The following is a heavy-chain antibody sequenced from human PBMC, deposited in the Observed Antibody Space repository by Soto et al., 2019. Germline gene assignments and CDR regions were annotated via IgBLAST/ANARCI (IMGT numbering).Heavy chain of an antibody. J-gene: IGHJ4*02. CDR2: IWYDGSNK. CDR3: ARATTGPYGY. Sequence: QVQLVESGGGVVQPGRSLRLSCAASGFTFSSYGMHWVRQAPGKGLEWVAVIWYDGSNKYYADSVKGRFTISRDNSKNTLYLQLNSLRAEDTAVYYWARATTGPYGYWGQGTLVTVSS. D-gene: IGHD1-26*01. V-gene: IGHV3-33*01. CDR1: GFTFSSYG.